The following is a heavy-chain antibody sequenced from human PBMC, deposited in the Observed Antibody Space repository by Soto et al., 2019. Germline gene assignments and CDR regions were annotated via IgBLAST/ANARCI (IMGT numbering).Heavy chain of an antibody. J-gene: IGHJ6*03. CDR3: ARQVVITFGGVIVYPLNYYYYMDV. Sequence: SETLALTCTVSGGSISSSGYYWGWIRQPPGKGLEWIGSIYYSGSTYYNPSLKSRVTISVDTSKNQFSLKLSSVTAADTAVYYCARQVVITFGGVIVYPLNYYYYMDVWGKGTTVTVSS. CDR2: IYYSGST. V-gene: IGHV4-39*01. D-gene: IGHD3-16*02. CDR1: GGSISSSGYY.